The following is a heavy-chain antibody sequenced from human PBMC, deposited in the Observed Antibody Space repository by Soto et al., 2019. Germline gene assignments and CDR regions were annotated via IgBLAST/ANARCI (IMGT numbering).Heavy chain of an antibody. D-gene: IGHD3-22*01. V-gene: IGHV3-64*01. Sequence: GGSLRLSCAASGFTFSSYAMHWVRQAPGKGLEYVSAISSNGGSTYYANSVKGRFTTSRDNSKNTLYLQMGSLRAEDMAVYYCARMASSGYSFDYWGQGTLVTVS. J-gene: IGHJ4*02. CDR2: ISSNGGST. CDR3: ARMASSGYSFDY. CDR1: GFTFSSYA.